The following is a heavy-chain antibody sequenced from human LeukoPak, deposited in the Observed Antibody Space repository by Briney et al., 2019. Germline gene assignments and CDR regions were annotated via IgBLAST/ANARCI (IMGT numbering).Heavy chain of an antibody. CDR2: ISGSGGST. Sequence: GGSLRLSCAASRFTFSSYAMSWVRQAPGKGLEWVSAISGSGGSTYYADSVKGRFTISRDNSKNTLYLQMNSLRAEDTAVYYCAKDQAEYYYDSSDRYYFDYWGQGTLVTVSS. V-gene: IGHV3-23*01. CDR3: AKDQAEYYYDSSDRYYFDY. CDR1: RFTFSSYA. D-gene: IGHD3-22*01. J-gene: IGHJ4*02.